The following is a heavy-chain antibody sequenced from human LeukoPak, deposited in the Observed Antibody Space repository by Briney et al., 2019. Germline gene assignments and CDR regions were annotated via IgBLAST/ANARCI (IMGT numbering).Heavy chain of an antibody. CDR2: ISGSGGST. Sequence: SGGSLRLSCAASGFTFSSYAMSWVRQAPGKGLEWVSAISGSGGSTYCADSVKGRFTISRDNSKNTLYLQMNSLRAEDTAVYYCAKTAGGIWFGELIYYFDYWGQGTLVTVSS. J-gene: IGHJ4*02. V-gene: IGHV3-23*01. CDR3: AKTAGGIWFGELIYYFDY. D-gene: IGHD3-10*01. CDR1: GFTFSSYA.